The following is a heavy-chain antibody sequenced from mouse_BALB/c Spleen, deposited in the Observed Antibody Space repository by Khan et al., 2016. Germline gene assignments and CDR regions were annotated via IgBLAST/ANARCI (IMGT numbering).Heavy chain of an antibody. CDR1: GFNIKDTY. J-gene: IGHJ3*01. CDR2: IDPANGNT. CDR3: ARTYYEYDDGFAY. Sequence: VQLQQSGAELVKPGASVKLSCTASGFNIKDTYMHWVKQRPEQGLEWIGRIDPANGNTKYDPKFQGKATITADTSSNTAYLQLSSLTSEDTAVYYCARTYYEYDDGFAYWGQGTLVTVSA. V-gene: IGHV14-3*02. D-gene: IGHD2-4*01.